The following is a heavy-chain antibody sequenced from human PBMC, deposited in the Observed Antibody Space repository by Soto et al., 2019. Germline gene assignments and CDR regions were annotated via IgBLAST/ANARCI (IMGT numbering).Heavy chain of an antibody. Sequence: QVQLVQSGAEVKKPGASVKVSCKASGYTFTGYYMHWVRQAPGQGLEWMGWINPNSGGRNYAQKFQGRVTMTRDTSISTAYMELSRLRSDDTAVYYCARGYCSSTSCYTGWFDPWGQGTLVTVSS. D-gene: IGHD2-2*02. V-gene: IGHV1-2*02. CDR1: GYTFTGYY. J-gene: IGHJ5*02. CDR2: INPNSGGR. CDR3: ARGYCSSTSCYTGWFDP.